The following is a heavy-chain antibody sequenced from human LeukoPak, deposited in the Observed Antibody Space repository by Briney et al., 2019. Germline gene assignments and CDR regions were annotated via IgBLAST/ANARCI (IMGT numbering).Heavy chain of an antibody. D-gene: IGHD6-13*01. Sequence: GASVKVSCKASGFTFTTRSDVLWLRQARGQRLEWIGWIVVGSDNTNYAQKFQERVTINRDMSTSTAYMELSSLRSEDTAVYYCAAPYSSTWFDYWGQGTLVTVSS. CDR3: AAPYSSTWFDY. V-gene: IGHV1-58*01. CDR1: GFTFTTRSD. CDR2: IVVGSDNT. J-gene: IGHJ4*02.